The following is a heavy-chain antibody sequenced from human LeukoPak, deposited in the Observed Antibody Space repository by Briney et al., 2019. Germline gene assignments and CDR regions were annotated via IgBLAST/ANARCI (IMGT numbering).Heavy chain of an antibody. CDR1: GFTLGSYA. CDR3: AKGFYYGSGSYYNVPFDY. J-gene: IGHJ4*02. Sequence: GGSLRLSCAASGFTLGSYAMSWVRLAPGKGLEWVSAISGSGGSTYYADSVKGRFTISRDNSKNTLYLQMNSLRAEDTAVYYCAKGFYYGSGSYYNVPFDYWGQGTLVTVSS. D-gene: IGHD3-10*01. CDR2: ISGSGGST. V-gene: IGHV3-23*01.